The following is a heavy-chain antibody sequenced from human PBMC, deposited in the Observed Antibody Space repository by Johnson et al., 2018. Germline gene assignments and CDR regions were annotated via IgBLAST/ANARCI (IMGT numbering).Heavy chain of an antibody. CDR2: ISYDGSNK. V-gene: IGHV3-30*03. J-gene: IGHJ6*03. Sequence: QVQLLETGGGVVQPGRSLRLSCAASGFTFSSYGMHWVRQAPGKGLEWVAVISYDGSNKYYADSVKGRFTISRDNSKNTLYLQMNSLRAEDTAVYYCAGTRDLTGYFVYYYMDVWGKGTTVTVSS. CDR3: AGTRDLTGYFVYYYMDV. CDR1: GFTFSSYG. D-gene: IGHD3-9*01.